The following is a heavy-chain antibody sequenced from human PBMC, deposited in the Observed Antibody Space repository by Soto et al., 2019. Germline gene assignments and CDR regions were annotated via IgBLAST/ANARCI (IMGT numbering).Heavy chain of an antibody. Sequence: QVQLVQSGAEVKKPGSSVKVSCKASGGTFSSYAINWVRQAPGQGLEWMGGIIPIFDTTRYAQNFQGRVTITADKSTSTAYMDLSSLRSEDTALYYCAMGGDRLVVVTRFDYWGQGTLVTVSS. V-gene: IGHV1-69*06. J-gene: IGHJ4*02. CDR1: GGTFSSYA. CDR2: IIPIFDTT. CDR3: AMGGDRLVVVTRFDY. D-gene: IGHD3-22*01.